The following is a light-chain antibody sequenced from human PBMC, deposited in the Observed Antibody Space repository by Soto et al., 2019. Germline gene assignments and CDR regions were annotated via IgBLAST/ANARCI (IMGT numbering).Light chain of an antibody. J-gene: IGLJ1*01. CDR2: GNS. CDR3: QSYDNSLSVYV. CDR1: SGDVGKYDY. V-gene: IGLV2-8*01. Sequence: QSVLTQPPSASGSPGQSVTISCTGTSGDVGKYDYVSWFQHHPGKAPKLLIYGNSNRPSGVPDRFSGSKSGTSASLAITGLQAEDEADYYCQSYDNSLSVYVFXTGTKVTVL.